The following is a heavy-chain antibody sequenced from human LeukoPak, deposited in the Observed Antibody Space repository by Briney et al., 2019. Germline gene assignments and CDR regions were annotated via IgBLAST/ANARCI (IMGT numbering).Heavy chain of an antibody. CDR3: VKARMPHCGTDCLES. V-gene: IGHV3-23*01. D-gene: IGHD2-21*02. CDR1: GFIFNTYS. J-gene: IGHJ4*02. CDR2: IRGSGGGT. Sequence: GGSLRLSCAASGFIFNTYSMNWVRQAPGKGLEWVSVIRGSGGGTYYADSVKGRFTISRDNSKNTVYLQMNSLRAEDTAVYYCVKARMPHCGTDCLESWGQGTLVTVSS.